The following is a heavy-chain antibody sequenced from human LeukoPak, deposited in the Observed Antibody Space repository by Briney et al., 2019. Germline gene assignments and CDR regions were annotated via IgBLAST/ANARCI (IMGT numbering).Heavy chain of an antibody. CDR2: ISGSGGST. D-gene: IGHD2-2*01. J-gene: IGHJ3*02. CDR1: GFTFSSYA. Sequence: GSLRLSCVASGFTFSSYAMSWVCRAPGKGLEWVSGISGSGGSTYYADSVKGRFTISRDNSKNTLYLQMNSLRAEDTAVYYCAGQYQLLNNAFDIWGQGTMVTVSS. V-gene: IGHV3-23*01. CDR3: AGQYQLLNNAFDI.